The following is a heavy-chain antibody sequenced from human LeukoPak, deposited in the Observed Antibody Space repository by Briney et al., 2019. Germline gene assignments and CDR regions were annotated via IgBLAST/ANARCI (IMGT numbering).Heavy chain of an antibody. Sequence: SETLSLTCAVYNGFDSYYFMLVRQPPGKGLEWIGEVNHSGSTNYNPSLKSRVTISVDTSKNQFSLQLRSVTAADTAVYYCARRGRGYSYGTIYNYYYMDVWGKGNTVTISS. J-gene: IGHJ6*03. CDR3: ARRGRGYSYGTIYNYYYMDV. V-gene: IGHV4-34*01. CDR2: VNHSGST. D-gene: IGHD5-18*01. CDR1: NGFDSYYF.